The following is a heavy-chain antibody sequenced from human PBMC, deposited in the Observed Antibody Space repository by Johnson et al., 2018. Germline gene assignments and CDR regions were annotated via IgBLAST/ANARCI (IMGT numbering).Heavy chain of an antibody. D-gene: IGHD6-25*01. J-gene: IGHJ6*03. V-gene: IGHV3-48*01. CDR1: GFTFGDYA. CDR3: ARVAEQRPCYDYMGV. Sequence: VQLVDSGGGLVQPGGSLRLSCAASGFTFGDYAMSWLRQAPGKGLEWLSYISTSSNTIWYADSLRGRFTISRYNAKNSLYLQMNSLRAEDTAGYFCARVAEQRPCYDYMGVGGKGTAVTVSS. CDR2: ISTSSNTI.